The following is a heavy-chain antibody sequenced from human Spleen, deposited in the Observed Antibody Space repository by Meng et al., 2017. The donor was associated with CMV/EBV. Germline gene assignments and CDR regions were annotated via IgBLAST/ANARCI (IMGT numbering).Heavy chain of an antibody. CDR3: ARDRGGLRMGFDAFDI. V-gene: IGHV3-21*01. CDR2: ISSSSSYI. J-gene: IGHJ3*02. CDR1: GFTFSSYS. Sequence: GGSLRLSCAASGFTFSSYSMNWVRQAPGKGLEWVSSISSSSSYIYYADSVKGRFTISRDNAKNSLYLQMNSLRAEDKTVYYCARDRGGLRMGFDAFDIWGQGTVVTVSS. D-gene: IGHD4-17*01.